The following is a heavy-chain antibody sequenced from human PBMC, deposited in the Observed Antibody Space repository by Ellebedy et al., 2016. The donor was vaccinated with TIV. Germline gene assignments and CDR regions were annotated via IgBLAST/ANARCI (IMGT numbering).Heavy chain of an antibody. CDR1: GFSFSTHA. CDR3: ARDSGYCGGDCYSVGDH. D-gene: IGHD2-21*02. Sequence: GGSLRLSCAASGFSFSTHAMHWVRQAPGEGLDWVAVISYNGRQTFYGDSVKGRFTISRDDSKNTLYLQMNSLRPEDTALYYCARDSGYCGGDCYSVGDHWGQGTSVTVAS. J-gene: IGHJ4*02. CDR2: ISYNGRQT. V-gene: IGHV3-30*04.